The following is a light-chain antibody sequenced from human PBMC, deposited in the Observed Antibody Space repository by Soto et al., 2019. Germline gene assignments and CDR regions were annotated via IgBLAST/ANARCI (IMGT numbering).Light chain of an antibody. J-gene: IGKJ4*01. Sequence: EIVLKQSPDTLALSPGAIATLSCRASQSVTNNYLAWYQQKPGQPPRFLIYDASSRATGIPDRFSGSGSGTDFTLTISRLEPEDFAVYYCQQYGSTPLTFGGGTKVDIK. CDR3: QQYGSTPLT. CDR2: DAS. V-gene: IGKV3-20*01. CDR1: QSVTNNY.